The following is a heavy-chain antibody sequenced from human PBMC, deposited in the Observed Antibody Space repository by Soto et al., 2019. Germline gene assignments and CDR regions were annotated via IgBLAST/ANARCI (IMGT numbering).Heavy chain of an antibody. J-gene: IGHJ4*02. V-gene: IGHV3-23*01. CDR1: GFTFSNYA. Sequence: GGSLRLSCAASGFTFSNYAMNWVRQAPGKGLEWVSAILKSGDATYHADSVKGRFTISRDNSKNTLYLQMNSLSADDTAIYYCAKGRGAPYYFDYWGQGTLVTVSS. D-gene: IGHD1-26*01. CDR2: ILKSGDAT. CDR3: AKGRGAPYYFDY.